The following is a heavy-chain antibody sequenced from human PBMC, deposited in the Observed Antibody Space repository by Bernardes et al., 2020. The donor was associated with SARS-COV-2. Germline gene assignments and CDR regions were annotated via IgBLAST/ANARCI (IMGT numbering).Heavy chain of an antibody. V-gene: IGHV3-23*01. Sequence: GGSLRLSCAASGFIFSVYAMSWVRQAPGKGLEWVSGISGSGGSRHYADSVKGRFTISRDNSKNTLYLQMNSLRAEDTAVYYCAKSYDSSGYSGDRREFDYWGQGTLVAVSS. J-gene: IGHJ4*02. D-gene: IGHD3-22*01. CDR2: ISGSGGSR. CDR3: AKSYDSSGYSGDRREFDY. CDR1: GFIFSVYA.